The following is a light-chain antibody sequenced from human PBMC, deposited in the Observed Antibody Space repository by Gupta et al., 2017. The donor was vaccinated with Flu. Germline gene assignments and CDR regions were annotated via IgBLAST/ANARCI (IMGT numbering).Light chain of an antibody. CDR3: AAWDDSLNGVV. CDR1: SSNIGSNT. J-gene: IGLJ2*01. V-gene: IGLV1-44*01. CDR2: SNN. Sequence: SVLTQPLSASGTPGQRVTISCSRSSSNIGSNTVNWYQQLPGTAPKLLTYSNNQRPSGVPDRFSGSKSGTSASLAISGLQSEDVADYYCAAWDDSLNGVVFGGGTKLTVL.